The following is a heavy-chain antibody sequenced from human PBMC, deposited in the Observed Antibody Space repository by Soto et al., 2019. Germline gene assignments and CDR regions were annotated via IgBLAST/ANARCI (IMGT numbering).Heavy chain of an antibody. J-gene: IGHJ4*02. V-gene: IGHV3-53*01. CDR3: ARAATSGWGFDY. D-gene: IGHD1-1*01. CDR1: GFTVSSNY. CDR2: IYSGGST. Sequence: XESLRLSCAASGFTVSSNYMSWVRQAPGKGLEWVSVIYSGGSTYYADSVKGRFTISRDNSKNTLYLQMNSLRAEDTAVYYCARAATSGWGFDYWGQGTLVTVSS.